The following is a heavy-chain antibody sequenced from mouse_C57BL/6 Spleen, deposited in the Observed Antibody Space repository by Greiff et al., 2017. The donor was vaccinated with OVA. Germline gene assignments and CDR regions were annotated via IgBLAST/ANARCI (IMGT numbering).Heavy chain of an antibody. V-gene: IGHV1-80*01. CDR2: IYPGYGDT. Sequence: QVQLQQSGAELVKPGASVKISCKASGYAFSSYWMNWVKQRPGKGLEWIGQIYPGYGDTNYNGKFKGKATLTADKSSSTAYMQLSSLTSEDSAVYFCARQPSGYAMDYWGQGTSVTVSS. J-gene: IGHJ4*01. CDR1: GYAFSSYW. CDR3: ARQPSGYAMDY. D-gene: IGHD3-1*01.